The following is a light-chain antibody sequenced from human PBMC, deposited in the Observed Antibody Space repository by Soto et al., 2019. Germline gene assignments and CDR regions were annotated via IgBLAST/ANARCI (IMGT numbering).Light chain of an antibody. J-gene: IGKJ4*01. CDR3: QQYHSTPLT. CDR2: WAS. CDR1: QSISSW. Sequence: DIQMTQSPSTLSASVGDRVTITCRASQSISSWLAWYQQKPGKAPKILIYWASTREPGVPDRFSGSGSGTDFTLTINSLQAEDVAVYYCQQYHSTPLTFGGGTKVDIK. V-gene: IGKV1-5*03.